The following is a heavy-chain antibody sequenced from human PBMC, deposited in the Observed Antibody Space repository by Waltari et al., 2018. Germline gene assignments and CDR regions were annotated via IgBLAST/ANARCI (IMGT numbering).Heavy chain of an antibody. Sequence: QVQLQQWGAGLLKPSETLSLTCAVYGGSFSGHSWSWIRLPPGKGLQWIGEINESGNTYYNPSLKSRVTISVDTSQRQFSLRLTSVTAADTAVYYCGTGGALGDSRSWEEWDQGTLVTVSS. CDR1: GGSFSGHS. J-gene: IGHJ4*02. CDR3: GTGGALGDSRSWEE. D-gene: IGHD3-16*01. V-gene: IGHV4-34*01. CDR2: INESGNT.